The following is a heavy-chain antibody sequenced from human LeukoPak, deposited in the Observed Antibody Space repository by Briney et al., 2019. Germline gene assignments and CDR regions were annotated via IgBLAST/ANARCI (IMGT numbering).Heavy chain of an antibody. CDR2: INHSGST. J-gene: IGHJ4*02. D-gene: IGHD1-26*01. Sequence: PSETLSLICAVYSGSFSGYYWSWIRQPPGKGLEWIGEINHSGSTNYNPSLKSRVTISVDTSKNQFSLKLSSVTAADTAVYYCARHVWIVGAADYWGQGTLVTVSS. CDR1: SGSFSGYY. CDR3: ARHVWIVGAADY. V-gene: IGHV4-34*01.